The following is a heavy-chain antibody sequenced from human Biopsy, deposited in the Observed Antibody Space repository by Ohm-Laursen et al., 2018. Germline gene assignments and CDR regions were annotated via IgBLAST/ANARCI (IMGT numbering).Heavy chain of an antibody. CDR1: GHIFAGYY. Sequence: GSSVKVFCKVSGHIFAGYYLHWVRQAPGHGLEWMGWINPNSGNANYAQSFQGRLTVTRDTSISTAYMELTSLTFDDTAIYYCARVPAYPSIDGYYGLDLWGQGNPGHRLL. CDR3: ARVPAYPSIDGYYGLDL. CDR2: INPNSGNA. J-gene: IGHJ4*02. D-gene: IGHD3-3*01. V-gene: IGHV1-2*02.